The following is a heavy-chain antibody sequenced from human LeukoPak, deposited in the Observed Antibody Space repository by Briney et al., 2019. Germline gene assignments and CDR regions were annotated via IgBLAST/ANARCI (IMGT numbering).Heavy chain of an antibody. CDR3: ARAPIVVVPAARGRGMDV. J-gene: IGHJ6*04. CDR1: GGTFSSYA. D-gene: IGHD2-2*01. CDR2: IIPIFGTA. V-gene: IGHV1-69*13. Sequence: GASVKVSCKASGGTFSSYAISWVRQAPGQGLEWMGGIIPIFGTANYAQKFQGRVTITADESTSTAYMELSSLRSEDTAVYCCARAPIVVVPAARGRGMDVWGKGTTVTVSS.